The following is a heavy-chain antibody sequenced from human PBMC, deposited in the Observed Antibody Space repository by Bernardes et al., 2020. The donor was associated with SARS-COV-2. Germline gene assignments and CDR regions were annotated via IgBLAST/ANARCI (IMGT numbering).Heavy chain of an antibody. CDR1: GGSISSSSYY. CDR3: AGSSCGIDCYIGGLRSWDYGMDV. Sequence: TLSLTCTVSGGSISSSSYYWGWIRQPPGKGLEWIGSIYYSGSTYYNPSLKSRVTISVDTSKNQFSLRLSFVTAADTAVYYCAGSSCGIDCYIGGLRSWDYGMDVWGQGTTVTVSS. CDR2: IYYSGST. V-gene: IGHV4-39*01. D-gene: IGHD2-21*02. J-gene: IGHJ6*02.